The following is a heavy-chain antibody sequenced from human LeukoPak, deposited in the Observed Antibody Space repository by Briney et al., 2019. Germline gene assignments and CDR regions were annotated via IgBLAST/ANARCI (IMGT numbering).Heavy chain of an antibody. CDR1: GGSISSSSYY. CDR3: ATDGPRGMVYAQGMGY. Sequence: SETLSLTCTVSGGSISSSSYYWGWIRQPPGKGLEWIGSIYYNGRTYYNPSLKSRVTISLDTSKNQFSLKLTSVTAADTAVYYCATDGPRGMVYAQGMGYWGQGTLVTVSS. V-gene: IGHV4-39*07. CDR2: IYYNGRT. D-gene: IGHD2-8*01. J-gene: IGHJ4*02.